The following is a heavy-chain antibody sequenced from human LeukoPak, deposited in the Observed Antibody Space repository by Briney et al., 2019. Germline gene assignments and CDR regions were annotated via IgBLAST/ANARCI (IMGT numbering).Heavy chain of an antibody. CDR3: AVVVPAARGWFDP. D-gene: IGHD2-2*01. V-gene: IGHV4-34*01. J-gene: IGHJ5*02. CDR1: GGSFSGYY. Sequence: SETLSLTCAVYGGSFSGYYWGWIRQPPGKGLEWIGSIYYSGSTNYNPSLKSRVTISVDTSKNQFSLKLSSVTAADTAVYYCAVVVPAARGWFDPWGQGTLVTVSS. CDR2: IYYSGST.